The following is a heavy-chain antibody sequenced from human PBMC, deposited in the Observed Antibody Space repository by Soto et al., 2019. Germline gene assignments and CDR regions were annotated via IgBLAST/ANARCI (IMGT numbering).Heavy chain of an antibody. CDR2: ISSSSSTI. Sequence: EVQLVESGGGLVQPGGSLRLSCAASGFTFSSYSMNWVRQAPGKGLEWVSYISSSSSTIYYADSVKGRFTISRDNAKNSLYLQMNSLRAEDTAVYYCARDQEDPLRGGGINYSYYMDVWGKGTTVTVSS. V-gene: IGHV3-48*01. CDR1: GFTFSSYS. CDR3: ARDQEDPLRGGGINYSYYMDV. D-gene: IGHD2-15*01. J-gene: IGHJ6*03.